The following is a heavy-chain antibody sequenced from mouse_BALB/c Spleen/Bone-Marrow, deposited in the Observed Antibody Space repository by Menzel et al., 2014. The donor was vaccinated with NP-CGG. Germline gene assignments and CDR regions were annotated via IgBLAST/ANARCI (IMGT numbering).Heavy chain of an antibody. CDR3: AREWDWGYYFDY. CDR2: IYPGSGNT. J-gene: IGHJ2*01. V-gene: IGHV1-84*02. CDR1: GYTFTDYY. D-gene: IGHD4-1*01. Sequence: VQVVESGPELVKPGASVKISCKASGYTFTDYYINWVKQKPGQGLEWIGWIYPGSGNTKYNEKFKGKATLTVDTSSSTAYMQLSSLTSEDTAVYFCAREWDWGYYFDYWGQGTTLTVSS.